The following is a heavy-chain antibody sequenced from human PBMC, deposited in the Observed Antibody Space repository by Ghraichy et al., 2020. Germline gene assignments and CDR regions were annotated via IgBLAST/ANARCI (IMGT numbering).Heavy chain of an antibody. CDR3: ARDPPEWLLPFDY. CDR2: IKPDGSEK. D-gene: IGHD6-19*01. V-gene: IGHV3-7*01. J-gene: IGHJ4*02. Sequence: GGSLRLSCEASGFTFSSHWMSWVRQAPGKGLEWVAHIKPDGSEKVYVDSVKGRFTISRDNAKNSAYLQMNSLRVDDTAVYYCARDPPEWLLPFDYWGQGTLVTVST. CDR1: GFTFSSHW.